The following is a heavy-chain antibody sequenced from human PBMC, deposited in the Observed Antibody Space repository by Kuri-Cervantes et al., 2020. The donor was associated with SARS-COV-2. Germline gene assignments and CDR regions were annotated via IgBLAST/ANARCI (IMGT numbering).Heavy chain of an antibody. CDR2: ISYDGSNK. CDR1: GFTFRSYA. Sequence: GRSLRLSCAASGFTFRSYAMHWVRQAPGKGLEWVAVISYDGSNKYYADSVKGRFTISRDNSKNALYLQMNSLRAEDTAVYYCARSYYDYIWGSYRPEALDYWGQGTLVTVSS. D-gene: IGHD3-16*02. J-gene: IGHJ4*02. V-gene: IGHV3-30-3*01. CDR3: ARSYYDYIWGSYRPEALDY.